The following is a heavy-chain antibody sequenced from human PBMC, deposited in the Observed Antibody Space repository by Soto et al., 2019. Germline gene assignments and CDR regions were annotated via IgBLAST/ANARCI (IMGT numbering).Heavy chain of an antibody. CDR2: INYSGST. V-gene: IGHV4-39*01. Sequence: PSETLSLTCTVSGGSFGSSAYYWGWIRQAPGKGLEWIGSINYSGSTYYNPSLKSRVTISVDTSRNQFSLKLSSVTAADTALYYCSRRAPEGFDPWGQGTLVTV. J-gene: IGHJ5*02. CDR1: GGSFGSSAYY. CDR3: SRRAPEGFDP.